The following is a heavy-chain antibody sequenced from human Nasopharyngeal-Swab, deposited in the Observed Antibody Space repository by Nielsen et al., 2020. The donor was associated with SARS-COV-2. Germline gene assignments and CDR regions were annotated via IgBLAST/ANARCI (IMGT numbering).Heavy chain of an antibody. CDR1: GITFNNYA. V-gene: IGHV3-30*14. J-gene: IGHJ4*02. D-gene: IGHD3-22*01. Sequence: GGSLRLSCAASGITFNNYAMHWVRQAPGKGLEWVAVIRHDGSIMPYPDSVKGRFTISRDNSKNTLYLQMNSLRAEDTAVYYCARGPDGYYPYYFDYWGQGTLVTVSS. CDR3: ARGPDGYYPYYFDY. CDR2: IRHDGSIM.